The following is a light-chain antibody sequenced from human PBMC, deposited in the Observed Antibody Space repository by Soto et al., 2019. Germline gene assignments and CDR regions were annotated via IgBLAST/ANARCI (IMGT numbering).Light chain of an antibody. CDR3: QQYGGSSWT. CDR2: STS. Sequence: EIVLTQSPDTLSLSPGERATLSCRASQSISTSHLAWYQQQPGQAPRLLIYSTSTRATGIPDRFSGSGSGTDFTLTITKLEPGDFAVYYCQQYGGSSWTFGQGTKVKIK. CDR1: QSISTSH. V-gene: IGKV3-20*01. J-gene: IGKJ1*01.